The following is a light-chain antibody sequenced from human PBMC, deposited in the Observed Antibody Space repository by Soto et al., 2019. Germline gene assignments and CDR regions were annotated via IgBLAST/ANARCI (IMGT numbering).Light chain of an antibody. J-gene: IGKJ3*01. V-gene: IGKV1-33*01. Sequence: DIQMTQSPSSLSASVGDRVTITCQASQDITIYLNWYQQRPGKAPKLLIYDASNLETGVPSRFSGSGSGTKLNLTISGLLPEDIATDYCQQYDSLPPFTFGPGTKVDFK. CDR2: DAS. CDR3: QQYDSLPPFT. CDR1: QDITIY.